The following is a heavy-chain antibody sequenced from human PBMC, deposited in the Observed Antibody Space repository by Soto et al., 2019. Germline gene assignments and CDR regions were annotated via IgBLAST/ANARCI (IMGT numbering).Heavy chain of an antibody. D-gene: IGHD1-7*01. J-gene: IGHJ5*02. CDR1: GGSISRGGYS. CDR2: IYPSGST. CDR3: GREGGETWDYEAS. Sequence: TLSLTYAASGGSISRGGYSCSWTRRPPGKGLEWIGYIYPSGSTYYNPPLKSRVTISVDRYKNQFFLTLRSVSAADSAVYHCGREGGETWDYEASWGQGTPVTVSS. V-gene: IGHV4-30-2*01.